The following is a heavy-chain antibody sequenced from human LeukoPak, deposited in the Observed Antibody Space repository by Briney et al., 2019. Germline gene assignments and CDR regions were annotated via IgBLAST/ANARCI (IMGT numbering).Heavy chain of an antibody. CDR2: ISYDGSNR. J-gene: IGHJ4*02. CDR3: ARDDYLDY. CDR1: GFTFSSCA. V-gene: IGHV3-30*04. Sequence: GGSLRLSCAASGFTFSSCAIHWVRQAPGKGLEWVAVISYDGSNRYYADSVKGRFTISRDNSKNTLYLQMNSLRAEDTAVYYCARDDYLDYWGQGTLVTVSS.